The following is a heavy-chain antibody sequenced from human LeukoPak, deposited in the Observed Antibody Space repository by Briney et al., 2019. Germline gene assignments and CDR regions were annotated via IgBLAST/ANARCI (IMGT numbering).Heavy chain of an antibody. CDR1: GYTFNRYY. V-gene: IGHV1-2*06. CDR2: INPNSGGT. Sequence: GASVKVSCKASGYTFNRYYMQWVRQAPGQGLEWLGRINPNSGGTESPQKFQGRITMTINTSTRTAYMELSSLRFDDTAVYYCARDRRGYGGYDMNWGQGTLVTVSS. CDR3: ARDRRGYGGYDMN. J-gene: IGHJ4*02. D-gene: IGHD5-12*01.